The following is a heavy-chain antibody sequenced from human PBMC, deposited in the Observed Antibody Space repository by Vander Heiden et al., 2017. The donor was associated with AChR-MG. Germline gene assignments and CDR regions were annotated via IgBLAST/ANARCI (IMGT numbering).Heavy chain of an antibody. V-gene: IGHV3-23*01. D-gene: IGHD2-21*02. CDR1: GFTFSSYA. CDR2: ISGSGGST. J-gene: IGHJ6*02. Sequence: EVQLLESGGGLVQPGGSLSLSCAASGFTFSSYAMGWVSQAPGKGLEWVSAISGSGGSTYYADSVKGRFTISRDNSKNTLYLQMNSLRAEDTAVYYCAKEGCGGDCYLYYYYGMDVWGQGTTVTVSS. CDR3: AKEGCGGDCYLYYYYGMDV.